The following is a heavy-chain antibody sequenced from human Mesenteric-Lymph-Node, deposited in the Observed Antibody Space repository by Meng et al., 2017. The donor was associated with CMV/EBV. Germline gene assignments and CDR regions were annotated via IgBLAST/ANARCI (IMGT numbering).Heavy chain of an antibody. Sequence: TVSGVSVSRGSYYWAWIRQPPGKGLEWIGYISYSGNTNYNPSLKSRLTISLDTSKNQFSLNLTSVTAADTAMYYCASGTSYSASGEYWGQGILVTVSS. D-gene: IGHD3-10*01. J-gene: IGHJ4*02. CDR1: GVSVSRGSYY. V-gene: IGHV4-61*01. CDR3: ASGTSYSASGEY. CDR2: ISYSGNT.